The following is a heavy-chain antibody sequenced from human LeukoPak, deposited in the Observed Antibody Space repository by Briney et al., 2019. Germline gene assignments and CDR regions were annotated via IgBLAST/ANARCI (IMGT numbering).Heavy chain of an antibody. V-gene: IGHV4-34*01. D-gene: IGHD5-12*01. Sequence: SETLSLTCTFSGGSFRGYFWSWIRQAPGKGLEWIGEINHSGSADYDPSLKSRVTISTDPSKDQFSLKLTSVTAADTAMYYCARGGIVATIYFDYWGQGTLVTVSS. CDR2: INHSGSA. J-gene: IGHJ4*02. CDR3: ARGGIVATIYFDY. CDR1: GGSFRGYF.